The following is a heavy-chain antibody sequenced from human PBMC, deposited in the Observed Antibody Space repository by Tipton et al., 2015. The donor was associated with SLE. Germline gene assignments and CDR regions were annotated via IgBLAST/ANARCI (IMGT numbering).Heavy chain of an antibody. V-gene: IGHV4-31*03. CDR1: GGSISSGGYY. J-gene: IGHJ3*02. CDR3: ARAEGSWDAFDI. D-gene: IGHD2-15*01. CDR2: TYYSGSH. Sequence: TLSLTCNVSGGSISSGGYYWSWIRQHPGKGLEWIGYTYYSGSHQLQPVPQESSHHISRHLPDPVLPEADSVTAADTAVYYCARAEGSWDAFDIWGQGTMVTVSS.